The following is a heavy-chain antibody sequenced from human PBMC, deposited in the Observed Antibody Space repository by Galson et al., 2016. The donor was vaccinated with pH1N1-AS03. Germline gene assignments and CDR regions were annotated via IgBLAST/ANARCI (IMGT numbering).Heavy chain of an antibody. CDR3: TRDRVVVGEGWYDGMDA. Sequence: SLRLSCAASGFTVSSNYMSWVRQAPGKGLEWVSDIYISGTTYYADSVKGRFTISRDNSKNTLYLQMNSLRAEDTAVDSCTRDRVVVGEGWYDGMDAWGHGTTVTVSS. V-gene: IGHV3-53*01. D-gene: IGHD3-16*01. J-gene: IGHJ6*02. CDR1: GFTVSSNY. CDR2: IYISGTT.